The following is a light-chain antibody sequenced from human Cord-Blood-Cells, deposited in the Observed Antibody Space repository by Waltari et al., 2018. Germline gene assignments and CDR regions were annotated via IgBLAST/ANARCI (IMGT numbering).Light chain of an antibody. Sequence: QLVLTQSPSASASLGASVKLTCTLSSGHSSYAIAWHQQQPAKGSRYLMKLNSDGSHRKRDGIPDRFSGSSSGAERYLTISSLQSEDEADYYCQTCGTGIQVFGGATKLTVL. CDR1: SGHSSYA. V-gene: IGLV4-69*01. CDR3: QTCGTGIQV. CDR2: LNSDGSH. J-gene: IGLJ3*02.